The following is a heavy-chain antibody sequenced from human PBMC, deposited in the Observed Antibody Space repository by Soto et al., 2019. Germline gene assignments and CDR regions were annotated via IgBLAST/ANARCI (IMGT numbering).Heavy chain of an antibody. Sequence: ASVKVSCKASGYTFTNYGITWVRQAPGQGLEWMGWIIAYNGNTHYAQRFQGRVTITTDTSTSTAYMELSGLRSDDTAVYYCAADYDCSITSCGGGGFDPWGQGTLVTVSS. V-gene: IGHV1-18*01. J-gene: IGHJ5*02. CDR1: GYTFTNYG. D-gene: IGHD2-2*01. CDR3: AADYDCSITSCGGGGFDP. CDR2: IIAYNGNT.